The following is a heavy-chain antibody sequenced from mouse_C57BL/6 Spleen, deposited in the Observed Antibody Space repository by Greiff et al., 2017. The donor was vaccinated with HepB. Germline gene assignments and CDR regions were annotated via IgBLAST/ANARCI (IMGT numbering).Heavy chain of an antibody. J-gene: IGHJ3*01. V-gene: IGHV1-69*01. CDR2: IDPSDSYT. CDR3: ARRDGTY. Sequence: QVQLQQPGAELVMPGASVKLSCKASGYTFTSYWMNWVKQRPGQGLEWIGEIDPSDSYTNYNQKFKGKSTLTVDKSSSTAYMQLSSLTSEDSAVYDCARRDGTYWGQGTLVTVSA. D-gene: IGHD3-3*01. CDR1: GYTFTSYW.